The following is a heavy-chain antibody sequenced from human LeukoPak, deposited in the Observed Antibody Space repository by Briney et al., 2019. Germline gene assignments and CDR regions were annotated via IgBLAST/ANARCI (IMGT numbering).Heavy chain of an antibody. D-gene: IGHD6-19*01. CDR2: LFHPDST. V-gene: IGHV4-38-2*01. CDR1: GYPINNAYY. CDR3: ARGEQWLGPDYGQDYYYYYMDV. Sequence: SETLSLTCAVSGYPINNAYYWVWIRQPPGKGLEWIGSLFHPDSTYYNPSLQNRVSMSVDTSRNQFSLKLSFVTAADTAVYYCARGEQWLGPDYGQDYYYYYMDVWGKGTTVTVSS. J-gene: IGHJ6*03.